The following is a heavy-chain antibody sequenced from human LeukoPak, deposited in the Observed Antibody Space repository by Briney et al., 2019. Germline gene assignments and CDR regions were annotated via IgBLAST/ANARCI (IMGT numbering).Heavy chain of an antibody. V-gene: IGHV3-7*01. J-gene: IGHJ4*02. Sequence: PGGSLRLSCAASGFTFSSYWMSWVRQAPGKGLEWVANIKHDGTEKNYVDSVKGRFTISRDNAKNSLYLQMNGLRAEETNVYYCARVGGAAGNPFDYWGQGTLVTVSS. CDR2: IKHDGTEK. CDR3: ARVGGAAGNPFDY. D-gene: IGHD6-13*01. CDR1: GFTFSSYW.